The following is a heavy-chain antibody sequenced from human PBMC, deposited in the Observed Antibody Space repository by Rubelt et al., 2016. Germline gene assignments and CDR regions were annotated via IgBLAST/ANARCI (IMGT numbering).Heavy chain of an antibody. CDR3: ARVVGATTDY. Sequence: GFTLNNYWMHWVRQAPGKGLVWVSEIKYDGSATNYADSVKGRFTISRDSAMSTLYLQMNSLRVEDTAVYYCARVVGATTDYWGQGNLVTVSS. D-gene: IGHD2-15*01. CDR2: IKYDGSAT. J-gene: IGHJ4*02. CDR1: GFTLNNYW. V-gene: IGHV3-74*01.